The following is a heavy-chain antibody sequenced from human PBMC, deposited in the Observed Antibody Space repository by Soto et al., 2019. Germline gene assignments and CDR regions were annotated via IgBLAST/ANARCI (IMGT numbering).Heavy chain of an antibody. V-gene: IGHV4-39*02. CDR1: GGSIDNSHSF. D-gene: IGHD5-18*01. CDR3: AKDWRYNYDTDAFDI. Sequence: PSETLSLTCDVSGGSIDNSHSFWGWVRQPPGRGLEFLGSVYYSGGTYYNPSLKSRVTVSVDTSKNQVSLRVRSVTVAETAMYYCAKDWRYNYDTDAFDIWGQGTMVTVS. CDR2: VYYSGGT. J-gene: IGHJ3*02.